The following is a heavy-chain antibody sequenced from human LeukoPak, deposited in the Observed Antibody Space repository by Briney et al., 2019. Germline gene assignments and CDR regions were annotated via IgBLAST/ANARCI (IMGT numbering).Heavy chain of an antibody. CDR1: GYTFTSYA. Sequence: ASVKVSCKASGYTFTSYAMHWVRQAPGQRLEWMGWINAGNGNTKYSQKFQGRVTITRDTSASTAYMELSSLRSEDTAVYYCARDHAYFAWFDHWGQGTLVTVSS. V-gene: IGHV1-3*01. CDR3: ARDHAYFAWFDH. D-gene: IGHD3-9*01. CDR2: INAGNGNT. J-gene: IGHJ5*02.